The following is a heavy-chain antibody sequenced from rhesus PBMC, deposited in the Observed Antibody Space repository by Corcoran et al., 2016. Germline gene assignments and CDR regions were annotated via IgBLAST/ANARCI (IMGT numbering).Heavy chain of an antibody. CDR3: ARHVGPNFDY. Sequence: QVQLQESGPGLVKPSETLSLTCAVSGYSISGYYWSWIRPSPGTGLEWIGYITYSGSTSYNPSLKSLVTISRDTSKNQFSLKLSSVTAADTAVYFCARHVGPNFDYWGQGVLVTVSS. D-gene: IGHD2-15*01. J-gene: IGHJ4*01. V-gene: IGHV4-122*02. CDR1: GYSISGYY. CDR2: ITYSGST.